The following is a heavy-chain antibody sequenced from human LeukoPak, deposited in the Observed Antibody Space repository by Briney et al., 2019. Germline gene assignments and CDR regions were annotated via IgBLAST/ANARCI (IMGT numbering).Heavy chain of an antibody. D-gene: IGHD3-22*01. J-gene: IGHJ4*02. CDR3: AREQLYHDSTGYYY. V-gene: IGHV4-59*01. Sequence: SETLSLTCTVSGGSISNYYWSWIRQSPGKGLDWIGHVYYSGSTTYNPSLKSRVTISIDASNSQFSLKLSSVTAADTAVYYCAREQLYHDSTGYYYWGQGALVTVSS. CDR1: GGSISNYY. CDR2: VYYSGST.